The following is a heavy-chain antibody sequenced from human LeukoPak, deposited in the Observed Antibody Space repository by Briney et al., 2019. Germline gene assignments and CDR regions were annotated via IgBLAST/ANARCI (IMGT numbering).Heavy chain of an antibody. CDR3: ARDLEARAHYYDSSDPDY. J-gene: IGHJ4*02. V-gene: IGHV1-69*04. D-gene: IGHD3-22*01. CDR2: IIPILGIA. Sequence: SVKVSCKASGGTLSSYAISWVRQAPGQGLEWMGRIIPILGIANYAQKFQGRVTITADKSTSTAYMELSSLRSEDTAVYYRARDLEARAHYYDSSDPDYWGQGTLVTVSS. CDR1: GGTLSSYA.